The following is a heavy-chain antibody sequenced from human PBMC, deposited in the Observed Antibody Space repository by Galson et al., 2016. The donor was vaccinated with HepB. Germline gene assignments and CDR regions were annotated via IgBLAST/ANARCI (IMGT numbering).Heavy chain of an antibody. CDR2: IIPLFGAT. CDR3: AREPVRLDDLLTGPPKNPAY. D-gene: IGHD3-9*01. J-gene: IGHJ4*02. Sequence: SVKVSCKASGGTFSNFAIRWLRQAPGQGLEWMGGIIPLFGATNYAQKSQGRVTLTADKSTTTVYMVLSSLGAEDTAVYYCAREPVRLDDLLTGPPKNPAYWGQGTLVTVSS. V-gene: IGHV1-69*06. CDR1: GGTFSNFA.